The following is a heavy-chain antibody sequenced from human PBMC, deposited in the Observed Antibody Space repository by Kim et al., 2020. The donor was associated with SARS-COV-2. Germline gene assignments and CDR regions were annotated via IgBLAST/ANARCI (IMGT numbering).Heavy chain of an antibody. CDR1: GGTFSSYA. V-gene: IGHV1-69*13. Sequence: SVKVSCKASGGTFSSYAISWVRQAPGQGLEWMGGIIPIFGTANYAQKFQGRVTITADESTSTAYMELSSLRSEDTAVYYCARHDSAFGGRYYYYYGMDVWGQGTTVTVSS. J-gene: IGHJ6*02. CDR2: IIPIFGTA. D-gene: IGHD3-16*01. CDR3: ARHDSAFGGRYYYYYGMDV.